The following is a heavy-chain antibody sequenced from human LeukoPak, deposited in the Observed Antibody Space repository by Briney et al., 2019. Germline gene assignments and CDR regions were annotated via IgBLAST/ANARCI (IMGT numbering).Heavy chain of an antibody. J-gene: IGHJ4*02. CDR2: IGTYNGNT. V-gene: IGHV1-18*01. D-gene: IGHD6-19*01. CDR1: GYTFRNYG. Sequence: ASVKVSCKASGYTFRNYGITWVRQAPGQGLEWMGWIGTYNGNTDYAQKFQGRVIMTADTSTTTAHMELRSLRSDDTAVYYCARGRLKRVPFTKVAGALDYWGQGTRVTVSS. CDR3: ARGRLKRVPFTKVAGALDY.